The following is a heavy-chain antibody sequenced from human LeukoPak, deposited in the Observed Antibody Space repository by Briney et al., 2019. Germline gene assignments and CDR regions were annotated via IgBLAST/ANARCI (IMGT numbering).Heavy chain of an antibody. CDR3: ARGASVVPGIDNAFDI. V-gene: IGHV3-21*01. Sequence: GGSLRLSCAASEVTFSNYKMNWVRQAPGKGLEWVSSISSSSSYIYYADSVKGRFTISRDNAKKSLYLQMNSLRADDTALYYCARGASVVPGIDNAFDIWGQGTMVTVSS. CDR2: ISSSSSYI. D-gene: IGHD6-19*01. CDR1: EVTFSNYK. J-gene: IGHJ3*02.